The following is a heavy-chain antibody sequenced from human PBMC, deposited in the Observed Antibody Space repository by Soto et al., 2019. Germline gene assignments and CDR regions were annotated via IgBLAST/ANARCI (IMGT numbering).Heavy chain of an antibody. J-gene: IGHJ4*02. D-gene: IGHD3-22*01. CDR3: ARDETNYYDSSGYSY. CDR1: GFTFSSYG. Sequence: HPGGSLRLSCAASGFTFSSYGMHWVRQAPGKGLEWVAVIWYDGSNKYYADSVKGRFTISRDNSKNTLYLQMNSLRAEDTAVYYCARDETNYYDSSGYSYWGQGTLVTVSS. V-gene: IGHV3-33*01. CDR2: IWYDGSNK.